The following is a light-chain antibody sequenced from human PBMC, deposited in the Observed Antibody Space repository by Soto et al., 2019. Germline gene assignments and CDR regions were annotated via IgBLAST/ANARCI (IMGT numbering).Light chain of an antibody. CDR2: KAS. Sequence: DIQMSQSPSTLSGSVGDRVTITCRASRTISSWLAWYQQKPGEAPKLLIYKASTLKSGVPSRFSGSGSGTEFTLTISSLQPDDFATYYCQHYNSYSEAFGQGTKVDI. CDR1: RTISSW. V-gene: IGKV1-5*03. J-gene: IGKJ1*01. CDR3: QHYNSYSEA.